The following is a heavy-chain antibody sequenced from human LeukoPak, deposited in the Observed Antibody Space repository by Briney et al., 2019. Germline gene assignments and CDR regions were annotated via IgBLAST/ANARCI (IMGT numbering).Heavy chain of an antibody. CDR3: ARLAWGRLDY. CDR1: GGSISSYY. J-gene: IGHJ4*02. Sequence: SETLSLTCTVSGGSISSYYWSWIRQPPGKGLEWIGYIYYSGSTNYNPSLKSRVTISVDTSKNQFSLKLSSVTAADTAVYYCARLAWGRLDYWGQGTPVTVSS. CDR2: IYYSGST. V-gene: IGHV4-59*01. D-gene: IGHD7-27*01.